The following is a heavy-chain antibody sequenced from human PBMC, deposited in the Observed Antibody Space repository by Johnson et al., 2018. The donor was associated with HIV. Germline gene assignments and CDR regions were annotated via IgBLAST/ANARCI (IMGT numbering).Heavy chain of an antibody. CDR3: ARVKGSTIFGVVRPHGAFDI. V-gene: IGHV3-30-3*01. J-gene: IGHJ3*02. Sequence: QVQLVESGGGVVQPGRSLRLSCAASGFTFSNYAMHWVRQVPGKGLEWVAIISFDGSNEYYADSVKGRFTITRDNFKNTLFLQMNSLRVEDTAVYYGARVKGSTIFGVVRPHGAFDIWGQGTMVTVSS. CDR1: GFTFSNYA. CDR2: ISFDGSNE. D-gene: IGHD3-3*01.